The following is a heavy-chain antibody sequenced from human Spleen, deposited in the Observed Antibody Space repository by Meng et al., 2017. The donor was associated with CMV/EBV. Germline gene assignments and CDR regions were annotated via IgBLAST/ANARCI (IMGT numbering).Heavy chain of an antibody. V-gene: IGHV1-8*01. CDR1: IFTSYD. CDR2: VNPNSGQT. Sequence: IFTSYDINWVRQATGQGLEWMGWVNPNSGQTGYAKEFQGRVSFTMNTSMRTAYMELSSLRSEDTAVYFCARTQSYYGSGTYNWFDPWGQGTLVTVSS. CDR3: ARTQSYYGSGTYNWFDP. D-gene: IGHD3-10*01. J-gene: IGHJ5*02.